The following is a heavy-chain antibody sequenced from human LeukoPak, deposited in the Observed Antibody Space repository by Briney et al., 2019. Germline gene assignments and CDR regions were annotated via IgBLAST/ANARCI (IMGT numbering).Heavy chain of an antibody. CDR3: AKHGGSWTFDY. CDR2: LYDSGST. D-gene: IGHD6-13*01. CDR1: GVSISTYY. V-gene: IGHV4-59*08. Sequence: PSETLSLTCTVSGVSISTYYWSWIRQPPGKGVEWIGCLYDSGSTNYNPSLKSRVTISVDTSKNQFSLKLSSVTAADTAMYYCAKHGGSWTFDYWGQGTLVTVSS. J-gene: IGHJ4*02.